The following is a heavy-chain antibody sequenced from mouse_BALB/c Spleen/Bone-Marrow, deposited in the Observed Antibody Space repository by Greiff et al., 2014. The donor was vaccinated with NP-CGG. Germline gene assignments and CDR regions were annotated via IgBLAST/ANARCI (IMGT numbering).Heavy chain of an antibody. Sequence: EVMLVESGGGLVQPGGSLRLSCATSGFTFTDYYMNWVRQPPGKALEWLGFISNKANGYTTEYSASVKGRFTISRDNSQNILYLQMNTLRAEDSATYYCARDKGRVFFDYWGQGTPLTVSS. CDR1: GFTFTDYY. CDR3: ARDKGRVFFDY. J-gene: IGHJ2*01. V-gene: IGHV7-3*02. CDR2: ISNKANGYTT.